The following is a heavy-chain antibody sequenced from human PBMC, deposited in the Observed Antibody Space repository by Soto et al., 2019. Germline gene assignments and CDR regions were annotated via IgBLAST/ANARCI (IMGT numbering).Heavy chain of an antibody. CDR3: ARIGNPDASLYFDY. J-gene: IGHJ4*02. Sequence: QVQLQESGPGLVKPSQTLSLTCTVSRGSISVGVYYWNWIRQLPGKGPEWIGYTYHTGSTYYNPSLESRVTISVDPSKNQFSLRLSSVTAADTAVYYCARIGNPDASLYFDYWGQGTLVTVSS. D-gene: IGHD2-2*01. CDR1: RGSISVGVYY. V-gene: IGHV4-31*03. CDR2: TYHTGST.